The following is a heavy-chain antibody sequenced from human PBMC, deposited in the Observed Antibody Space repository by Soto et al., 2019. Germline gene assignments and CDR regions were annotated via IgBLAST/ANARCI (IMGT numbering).Heavy chain of an antibody. D-gene: IGHD2-8*02. CDR3: ARDPRYCNGGECHPSLGWFDP. CDR2: INGDGSST. CDR1: GFTFSAYW. Sequence: EVQLVESGGGLVQPGGSLRLSSAASGFTFSAYWMHWVRQAPGKGLVWVSRINGDGSSTNYADSVKGRFTISRNNAENTVSLQMSSLRTEDTAVYYCARDPRYCNGGECHPSLGWFDPCGQGTLCTVSS. V-gene: IGHV3-74*01. J-gene: IGHJ5*02.